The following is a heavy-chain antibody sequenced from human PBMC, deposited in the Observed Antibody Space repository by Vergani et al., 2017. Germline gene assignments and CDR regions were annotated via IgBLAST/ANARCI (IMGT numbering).Heavy chain of an antibody. D-gene: IGHD2-15*01. CDR1: GGSISSGCYY. Sequence: QVQLQESGPGLVKPSQTLSLTCTVSGGSISSGCYYWSWIRQHPGKGLEWIGYIYYRGSTYYNPSLKSRVTISVDTSKNQFSLKLSSVTAADTAVYYCARIGGPATRSYYYYYGMDVWGQGTTVTVSS. J-gene: IGHJ6*02. CDR2: IYYRGST. V-gene: IGHV4-31*03. CDR3: ARIGGPATRSYYYYYGMDV.